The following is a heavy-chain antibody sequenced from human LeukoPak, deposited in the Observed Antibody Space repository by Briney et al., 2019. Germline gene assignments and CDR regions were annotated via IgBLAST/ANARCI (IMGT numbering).Heavy chain of an antibody. CDR3: ARVYCSSTSCLFDY. J-gene: IGHJ4*02. D-gene: IGHD2-2*01. CDR1: GGSISSYY. Sequence: PSETLSLTCTVSGGSISSYYWSWIRQPPGKGLEWIGHIYYSGSTNYNPSLKSRVTISVDTSKNQFSLKLSSVTAADTAVYYCARVYCSSTSCLFDYWGQGTLVTVSS. CDR2: IYYSGST. V-gene: IGHV4-59*01.